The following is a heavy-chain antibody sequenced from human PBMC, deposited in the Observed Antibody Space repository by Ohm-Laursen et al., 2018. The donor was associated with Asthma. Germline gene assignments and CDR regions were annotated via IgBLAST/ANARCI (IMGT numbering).Heavy chain of an antibody. Sequence: GSLRLSCLASGFTFSVSWMIWVRQAPGKGLQWLAFIKPDGSQTYYADSMEGRFSISRDNSKNSLYLQMSSLRGEDTAIYYCAKDFYSSSPHPKNFGLWGQGTLVTVSS. CDR3: AKDFYSSSPHPKNFGL. D-gene: IGHD6-6*01. J-gene: IGHJ4*02. CDR2: IKPDGSQT. CDR1: GFTFSVSW. V-gene: IGHV3-7*01.